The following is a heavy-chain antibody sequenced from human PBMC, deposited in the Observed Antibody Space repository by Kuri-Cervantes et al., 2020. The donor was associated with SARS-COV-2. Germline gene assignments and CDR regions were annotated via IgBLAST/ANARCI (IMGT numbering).Heavy chain of an antibody. V-gene: IGHV3-49*04. CDR1: GFTFGDYA. CDR3: TRHDFWSAYYFDY. J-gene: IGHJ4*02. Sequence: GGSLRLSCAASGFTFGDYAMSWVRQAPGKGLEWVGFIRSKAYGGTTEYAASVKGRFTISRDDSKSIAYLQMNSLKTEDTAVYYCTRHDFWSAYYFDYWGRGTLVTVSS. CDR2: IRSKAYGGTT. D-gene: IGHD3-3*01.